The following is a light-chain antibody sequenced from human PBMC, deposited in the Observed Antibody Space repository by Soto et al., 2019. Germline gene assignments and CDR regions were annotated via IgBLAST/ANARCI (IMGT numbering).Light chain of an antibody. Sequence: IQITQYPSTLSESVGDRVTITFRASQTISSWLVWYQQKPGKAPKLLIYEASTLKSGVPSRFSGSGSGTEFTLTISSLQPDDFASYYCQHYNSYSEAFGQGTKVDIK. V-gene: IGKV1-5*03. CDR3: QHYNSYSEA. CDR1: QTISSW. CDR2: EAS. J-gene: IGKJ1*01.